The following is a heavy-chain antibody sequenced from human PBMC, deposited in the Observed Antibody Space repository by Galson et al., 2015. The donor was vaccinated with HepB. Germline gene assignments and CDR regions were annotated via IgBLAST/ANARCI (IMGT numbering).Heavy chain of an antibody. CDR3: ARLPPFSSSWNYYYYGMDV. D-gene: IGHD6-13*01. Sequence: SLRLSCAASGFTFSSYWMHWVRQAPGKGLVWVSRINSDGSSTSYADSVKGRFTISRDNAKNTLYLQMNSLRAEDTAVYYCARLPPFSSSWNYYYYGMDVWGQGTTVTVSS. CDR1: GFTFSSYW. CDR2: INSDGSST. J-gene: IGHJ6*02. V-gene: IGHV3-74*01.